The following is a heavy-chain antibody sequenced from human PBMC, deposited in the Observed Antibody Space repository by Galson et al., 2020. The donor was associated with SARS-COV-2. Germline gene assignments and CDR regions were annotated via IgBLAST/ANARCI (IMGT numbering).Heavy chain of an antibody. J-gene: IGHJ2*01. Sequence: TGGSLRLSCAASGFTFRSYDMCWVRQAPGKGLEWVAIIWHDGSNEYYLDSVKGRFTISRDNSKNTLSLQMNSLRAEDTALYFCARGLAGTWFVDLWGRGTLVTVSS. CDR3: ARGLAGTWFVDL. D-gene: IGHD1-7*01. CDR2: IWHDGSNE. V-gene: IGHV3-33*01. CDR1: GFTFRSYD.